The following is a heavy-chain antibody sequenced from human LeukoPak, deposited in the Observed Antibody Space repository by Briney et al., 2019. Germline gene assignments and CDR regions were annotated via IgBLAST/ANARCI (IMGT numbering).Heavy chain of an antibody. CDR2: INSDGSST. V-gene: IGHV3-74*01. CDR3: ATVATTGTGYLDH. Sequence: GGSLRLSCAASGFTFINYWMVWVRQAPGKGLLWVSRINSDGSSTTYADSVKGRFTISRDNAQASLYLQMISLRVEDTAVYYCATVATTGTGYLDHWGQGTLVTVSS. D-gene: IGHD1-1*01. J-gene: IGHJ4*02. CDR1: GFTFINYW.